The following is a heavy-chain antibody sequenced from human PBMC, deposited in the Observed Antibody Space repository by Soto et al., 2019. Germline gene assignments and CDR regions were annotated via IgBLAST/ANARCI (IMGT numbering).Heavy chain of an antibody. Sequence: GGSLRLSCTASGFTFGDYAMSWVRQAPGKGLEWVGFIRSKAYGGTTEYAASVKGRFTISRDDSKSIAYLQMNSLKTEDTAVYYCTADSCGGDCYHYYYYGMDVWGQGTTVTV. CDR2: IRSKAYGGTT. J-gene: IGHJ6*02. V-gene: IGHV3-49*04. CDR3: TADSCGGDCYHYYYYGMDV. D-gene: IGHD2-21*02. CDR1: GFTFGDYA.